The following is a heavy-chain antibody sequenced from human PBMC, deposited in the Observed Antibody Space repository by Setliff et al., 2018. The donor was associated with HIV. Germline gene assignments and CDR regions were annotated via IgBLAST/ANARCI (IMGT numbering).Heavy chain of an antibody. J-gene: IGHJ3*02. CDR1: GGSISSNY. D-gene: IGHD3-22*01. CDR3: ARILLYDSSAYFVNAFDI. Sequence: LSLTCSVSGGSISSNYWSWIRQPPGKGLEWIGYIYYTGSASYNPSLKSRVTMSADTSKNNFSLKLTSVTAADTAVYYCARILLYDSSAYFVNAFDIWGQGT. CDR2: IYYTGSA. V-gene: IGHV4-59*08.